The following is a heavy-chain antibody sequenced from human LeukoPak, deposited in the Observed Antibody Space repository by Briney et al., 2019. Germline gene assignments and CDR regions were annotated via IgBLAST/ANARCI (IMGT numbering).Heavy chain of an antibody. Sequence: SETLSLTCAVYGGSFSGYYWSWIRQPPGRGLEWIGEINHSGSTNYNPSLKSRITISVDTSKNQFSLKLNSVTAADTAVYYCARARGYCSSTSCYYNWFDPWRQGTLVTVSS. CDR2: INHSGST. J-gene: IGHJ5*02. D-gene: IGHD2-2*01. CDR3: ARARGYCSSTSCYYNWFDP. CDR1: GGSFSGYY. V-gene: IGHV4-34*10.